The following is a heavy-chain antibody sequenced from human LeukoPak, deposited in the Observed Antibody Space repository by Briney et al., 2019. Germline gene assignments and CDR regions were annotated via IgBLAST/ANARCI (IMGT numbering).Heavy chain of an antibody. CDR1: GFTFSTYS. CDR2: ISSGSGYI. Sequence: GSLRLSCAASGFTFSTYSMNWVRQAPGKGLEWVSSISSGSGYIYYADSVKGRFTISRDNAKNSLYLQMNSLRAEDTAVYYCARDSGSYYAFDYWGQGTLVIVSS. J-gene: IGHJ4*02. CDR3: ARDSGSYYAFDY. V-gene: IGHV3-21*01. D-gene: IGHD1-26*01.